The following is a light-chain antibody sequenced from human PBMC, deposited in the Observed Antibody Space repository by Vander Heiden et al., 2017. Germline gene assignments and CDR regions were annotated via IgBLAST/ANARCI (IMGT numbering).Light chain of an antibody. V-gene: IGLV1-40*01. Sequence: HSLLTQPPSVSGAPGQTVINYCTGSSSNIGADYDVHWYQHLPGTAPKLLIYGNTLRASGVPDRFSGPKSATSASLAITGLQAEDEADYYCQSFDSGLGGIFGGGTRLTV. CDR3: QSFDSGLGGI. CDR1: SSNIGADYD. J-gene: IGLJ2*01. CDR2: GNT.